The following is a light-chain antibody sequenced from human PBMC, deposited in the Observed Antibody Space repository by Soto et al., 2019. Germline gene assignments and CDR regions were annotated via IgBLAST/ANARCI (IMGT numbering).Light chain of an antibody. CDR2: AAS. CDR3: QQYYSYPRT. Sequence: DIQMTQSPSSLSASFGDSVTITCRASQNIKTYLNWYQQKPGKAPKLLIYAASTLQSGVPSRFSGSGSGTDFTLTISCLQSEDFATYYCQQYYSYPRTFGQGTKVDIK. CDR1: QNIKTY. V-gene: IGKV1-17*01. J-gene: IGKJ1*01.